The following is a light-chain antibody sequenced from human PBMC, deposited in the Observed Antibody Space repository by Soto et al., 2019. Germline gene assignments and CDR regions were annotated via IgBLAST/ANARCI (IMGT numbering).Light chain of an antibody. J-gene: IGLJ1*01. CDR2: DVS. Sequence: VLTQPASVSGSPGQSITISCTGTSSDVGGYSYISWYQHNPGRAPKLMIYDVSNRPSGVSDRFSGSKSGNTASLTISRLQAEDEADYYCSSYTTSSTYVFGSGTKVTVL. CDR3: SSYTTSSTYV. CDR1: SSDVGGYSY. V-gene: IGLV2-14*03.